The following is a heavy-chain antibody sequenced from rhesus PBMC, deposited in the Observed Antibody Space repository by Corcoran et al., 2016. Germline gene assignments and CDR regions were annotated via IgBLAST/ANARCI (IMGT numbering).Heavy chain of an antibody. V-gene: IGHV3S18*01. D-gene: IGHD5-24*01. CDR3: ARGVWTAGTPNYFDY. Sequence: EVQLVESGGGLANPGGSLRLSCPASGFSFSDYYMYWVRPAPGSGLESVSGISYNGGSTSDADPVKGRITISRENAKNTLYLQMDSLRAEDTAVYYCARGVWTAGTPNYFDYWGQGVLVSVSS. CDR2: ISYNGGST. CDR1: GFSFSDYY. J-gene: IGHJ4*01.